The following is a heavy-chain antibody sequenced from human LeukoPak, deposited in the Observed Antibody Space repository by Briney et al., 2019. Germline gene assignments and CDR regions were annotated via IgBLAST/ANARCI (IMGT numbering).Heavy chain of an antibody. V-gene: IGHV3-33*06. CDR2: IWYDGSNK. D-gene: IGHD6-6*01. J-gene: IGHJ4*02. CDR3: AKSYEEASSSSGPADY. Sequence: PGGSLRLSCAASGFTFSYHGMHWVRQAPGKGLEWVAVIWYDGSNKYYADSVKGRFTISRDNSKNTLYLEMNSLRAEDTAVYYCAKSYEEASSSSGPADYWGQGTLVTVSS. CDR1: GFTFSYHG.